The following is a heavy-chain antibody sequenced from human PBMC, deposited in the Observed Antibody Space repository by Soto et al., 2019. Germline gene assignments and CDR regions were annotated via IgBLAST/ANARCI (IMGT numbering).Heavy chain of an antibody. J-gene: IGHJ4*02. CDR3: SRDSRPLLDYYDSSGFKAVFDY. Sequence: EVQLVESGGGLVQPGGSLRLSCAASGFTFSSYEMNWVRQAPGKGLEWVSYISSSGSTIYYADSVKGRFTISRDNAKNSLFLQMNSLSAEDTAVSYCSRDSRPLLDYYDSSGFKAVFDYWGQGTLVTVSS. V-gene: IGHV3-48*03. CDR2: ISSSGSTI. D-gene: IGHD3-22*01. CDR1: GFTFSSYE.